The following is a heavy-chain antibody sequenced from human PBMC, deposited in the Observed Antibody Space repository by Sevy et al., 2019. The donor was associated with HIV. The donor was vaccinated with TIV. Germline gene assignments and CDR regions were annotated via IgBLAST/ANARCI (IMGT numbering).Heavy chain of an antibody. J-gene: IGHJ1*01. CDR2: FKSKTDGGTT. Sequence: GGSLRLSCVASGFTFSNVWMSWVRQAPGKGLEWVGHFKSKTDGGTTDYAAPVRGRFTIPRDDSKNTLYLQMNSLKTEDTAVYYCTTGGSLFQHWGQGTLVTVSS. CDR3: TTGGSLFQH. V-gene: IGHV3-15*01. CDR1: GFTFSNVW. D-gene: IGHD3-16*01.